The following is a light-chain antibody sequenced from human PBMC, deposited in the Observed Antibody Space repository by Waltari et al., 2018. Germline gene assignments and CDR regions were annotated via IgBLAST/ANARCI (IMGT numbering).Light chain of an antibody. J-gene: IGKJ1*01. CDR2: DAS. Sequence: EIVLTQSPATLSLSPGERATLSCRASQSVSTYLAWYQQKPGQAPRLLIQDASNRATGIPARFSGSGSGTDFTLTISSLEPEDFAVYYCQQRSRWPSWTFGQGTKVEIK. CDR3: QQRSRWPSWT. CDR1: QSVSTY. V-gene: IGKV3-11*01.